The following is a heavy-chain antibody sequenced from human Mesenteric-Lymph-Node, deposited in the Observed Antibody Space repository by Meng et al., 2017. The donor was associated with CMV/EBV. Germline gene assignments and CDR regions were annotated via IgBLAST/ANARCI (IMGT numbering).Heavy chain of an antibody. CDR2: INHSGST. Sequence: PETLSPTCAAYGGSFSGYYWSWIRQPPGKGLEWIGEINHSGSTNYNPSLKTRVPRSVDTSQNQFSLKLSTVSAADTAVYYCAKMVTVCSSTSCLRTRDYYYYGMDVWGQGTTVTVSS. D-gene: IGHD2-2*01. J-gene: IGHJ6*02. CDR3: AKMVTVCSSTSCLRTRDYYYYGMDV. CDR1: GGSFSGYY. V-gene: IGHV4-34*01.